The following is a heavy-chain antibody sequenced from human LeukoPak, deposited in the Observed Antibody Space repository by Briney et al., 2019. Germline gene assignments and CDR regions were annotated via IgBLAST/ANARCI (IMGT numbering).Heavy chain of an antibody. CDR2: MQPDGGEK. Sequence: GGSLRLSCAASGFTFRSYWMSWVRQAPGKGLEWVANMQPDGGEKYYADSVKGRFTVSRDNAKSLLYLQMNSLRAEDTAVYYCARETPYGSLTFDYWGQGTRVTVSS. V-gene: IGHV3-7*03. CDR3: ARETPYGSLTFDY. CDR1: GFTFRSYW. J-gene: IGHJ4*02. D-gene: IGHD3-10*01.